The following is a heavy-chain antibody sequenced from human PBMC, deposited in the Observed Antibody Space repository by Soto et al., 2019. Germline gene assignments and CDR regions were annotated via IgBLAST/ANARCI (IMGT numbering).Heavy chain of an antibody. Sequence: GGSLRLSCAASGFTFSSYGMHWVRQAPGKGLEWVAVIWYDGSNKYYADSVKGRFTISRDNSKNTLFLQMNSLRAEDTAVYYCARGAGDFWSGYQYYFDYWGQGTLVTVSS. V-gene: IGHV3-33*01. CDR1: GFTFSSYG. D-gene: IGHD3-3*01. CDR2: IWYDGSNK. CDR3: ARGAGDFWSGYQYYFDY. J-gene: IGHJ4*02.